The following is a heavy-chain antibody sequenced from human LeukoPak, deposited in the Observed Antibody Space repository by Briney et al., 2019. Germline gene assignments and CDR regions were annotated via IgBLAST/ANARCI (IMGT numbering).Heavy chain of an antibody. Sequence: PSETLSLTCTVSGGSISSSSYYWGRIRQPPGQGLEWIGSTYYSGSTYYNPSLKSRVTISVDTSKNQFSLTLSSVTAADTAVYYCARMVQYSSSWFDYWGQGTLVTVSS. CDR3: ARMVQYSSSWFDY. CDR1: GGSISSSSYY. D-gene: IGHD6-13*01. J-gene: IGHJ4*02. CDR2: TYYSGST. V-gene: IGHV4-39*01.